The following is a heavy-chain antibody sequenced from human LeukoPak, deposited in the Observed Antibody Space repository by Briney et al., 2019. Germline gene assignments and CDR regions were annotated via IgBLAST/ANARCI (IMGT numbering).Heavy chain of an antibody. CDR2: IYYSGST. V-gene: IGHV4-31*03. D-gene: IGHD1-1*01. CDR1: GGSISSSGYY. CDR3: ARDGSTPGAFDI. J-gene: IGHJ3*02. Sequence: SQTLSLTCTVSGGSISSSGYYWSWIRQYPGKGLEWIGYIYYSGSTHYNPPLKSRVTISVDTSKNQFSLKLSSVTAADTAVYYCARDGSTPGAFDIWGQGTVVTVSS.